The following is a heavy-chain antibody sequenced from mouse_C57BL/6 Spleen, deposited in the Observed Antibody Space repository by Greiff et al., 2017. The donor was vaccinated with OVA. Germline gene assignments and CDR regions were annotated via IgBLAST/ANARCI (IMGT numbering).Heavy chain of an antibody. Sequence: QVQLQQSGAELVRPGTSVKVSCKASGYAFTNYLIEWVKQRPGQGLEWIGVINPGSGGTNYNEKFKGKATLTADKSSSTAYMQLSSLTSEDSAVYFCARPDDYDAGFAYWGQGTLVTVSA. CDR2: INPGSGGT. J-gene: IGHJ3*01. D-gene: IGHD2-4*01. V-gene: IGHV1-54*01. CDR1: GYAFTNYL. CDR3: ARPDDYDAGFAY.